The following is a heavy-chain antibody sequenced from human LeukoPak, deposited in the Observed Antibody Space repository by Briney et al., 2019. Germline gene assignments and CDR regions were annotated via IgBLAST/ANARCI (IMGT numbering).Heavy chain of an antibody. J-gene: IGHJ4*02. CDR1: GYTFTSYY. V-gene: IGHV1-46*01. CDR3: ARVRSPYSSGWYKPFDY. CDR2: INPSGGST. Sequence: GASVKVSCKASGYTFTSYYMHWVRQAPGQGLEWMGIINPSGGSTSYAQKFQGRVTMTRDTSTSTVYMELSSLRSEDTAVYYCARVRSPYSSGWYKPFDYWGQGTPVTVSS. D-gene: IGHD6-19*01.